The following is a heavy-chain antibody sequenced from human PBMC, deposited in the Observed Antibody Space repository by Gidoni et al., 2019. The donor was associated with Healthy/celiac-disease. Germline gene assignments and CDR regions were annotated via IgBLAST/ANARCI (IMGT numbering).Heavy chain of an antibody. Sequence: QVQLQESGPGLVKPSETLSLTCPVSGGSISSSYWSWIRQPPGKGLEWIGYIYYSGSTNYNPSRKSRVTIAVDTSKNQFSLKLSSVTAADTAVYYCARVLSRFGESDWFDPWGQGTLVTVSS. CDR2: IYYSGST. J-gene: IGHJ5*02. D-gene: IGHD3-10*01. V-gene: IGHV4-59*01. CDR1: GGSISSSY. CDR3: ARVLSRFGESDWFDP.